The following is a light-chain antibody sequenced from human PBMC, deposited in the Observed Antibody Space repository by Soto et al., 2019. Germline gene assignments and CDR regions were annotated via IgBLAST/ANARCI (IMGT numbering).Light chain of an antibody. CDR1: QGISSW. Sequence: DIQMTQSPSSVSASVGARVTITFRASQGISSWLAWYQQKPGKAPQLLIYAASSLQSGSPSRFSVRGSGTGSTLTISSLQPEDFATYECQQANSFPYSFGKGTKLVIK. J-gene: IGKJ2*01. CDR2: AAS. V-gene: IGKV1-12*01. CDR3: QQANSFPYS.